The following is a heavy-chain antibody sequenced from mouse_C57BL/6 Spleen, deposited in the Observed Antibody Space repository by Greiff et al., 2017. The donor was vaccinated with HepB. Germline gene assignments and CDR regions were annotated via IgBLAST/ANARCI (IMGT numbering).Heavy chain of an antibody. CDR2: IYPGDGDT. CDR1: GYAFSSYW. D-gene: IGHD1-1*01. V-gene: IGHV1-80*01. J-gene: IGHJ2*01. CDR3: AREDYYGSYYFDY. Sequence: QVHVKQSGAELVKPGASVKISCKASGYAFSSYWMNWVKQRPGKGLEWIGQIYPGDGDTNYNGKFKGKATLTADKSSSTAYMQLSSLTSEDSAVYVCAREDYYGSYYFDYWGQGTTLTVSS.